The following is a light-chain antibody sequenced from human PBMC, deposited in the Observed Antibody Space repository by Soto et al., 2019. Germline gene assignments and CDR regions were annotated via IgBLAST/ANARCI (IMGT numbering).Light chain of an antibody. CDR1: QSVRSN. CDR2: DAS. CDR3: QHYSTSPPIS. Sequence: EIVMRQSPATLSVSTGERATLSFRASQSVRSNLAWYQRQPGQAPRLLIYDASTRATGIPARFSGSGSGAEFTLTIDRLEPEDFAVYYCQHYSTSPPISFGQGTRLEIK. J-gene: IGKJ5*01. V-gene: IGKV3-15*01.